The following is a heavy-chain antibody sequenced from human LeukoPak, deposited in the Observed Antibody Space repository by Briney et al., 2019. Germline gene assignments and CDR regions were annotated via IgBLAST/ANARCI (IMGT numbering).Heavy chain of an antibody. Sequence: GASVKVSCKASGYTFTSYGISWVRQAPGQGREWMGWISAYNGNTNYAQKLQGRVTMTTDTSTSTAYMELRSLRADDTDVYYCARDCSLNWFDPWGQGTLVTVSS. J-gene: IGHJ5*02. V-gene: IGHV1-18*01. D-gene: IGHD6-19*01. CDR2: ISAYNGNT. CDR1: GYTFTSYG. CDR3: ARDCSLNWFDP.